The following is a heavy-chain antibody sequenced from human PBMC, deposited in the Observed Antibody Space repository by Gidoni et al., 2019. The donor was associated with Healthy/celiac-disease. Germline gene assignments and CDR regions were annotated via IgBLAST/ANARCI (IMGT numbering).Heavy chain of an antibody. V-gene: IGHV5-10-1*03. Sequence: VQLVQSGAEVQTPWESLRLSCTGSGYSFTSYWISWVRQMPGKGLEWMGRIDPSDSYTNYSPSFQGHVTISADKSISTAYLQWSSLKASDTAMYYCARRYCGGDCYSDYWGQGTLVTVSS. CDR3: ARRYCGGDCYSDY. D-gene: IGHD2-21*02. J-gene: IGHJ4*02. CDR2: IDPSDSYT. CDR1: GYSFTSYW.